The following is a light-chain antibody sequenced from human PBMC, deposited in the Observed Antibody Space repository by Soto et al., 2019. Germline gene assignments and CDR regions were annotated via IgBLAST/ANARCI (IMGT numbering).Light chain of an antibody. Sequence: DIVMTQSPDSLAVSLGERATINCKSSQSVLYNSDNKNYLSWYQQKPGQPPKLLIYWASTRESGVPDRFSGGGSETDFTLTISSLQAEDVSVYYCQQYYGTPLTFGQGTKVEVK. CDR3: QQYYGTPLT. CDR1: QSVLYNSDNKNY. V-gene: IGKV4-1*01. J-gene: IGKJ1*01. CDR2: WAS.